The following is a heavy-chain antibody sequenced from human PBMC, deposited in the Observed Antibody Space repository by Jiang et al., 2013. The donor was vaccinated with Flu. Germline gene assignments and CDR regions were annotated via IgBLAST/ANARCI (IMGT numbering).Heavy chain of an antibody. V-gene: IGHV4-38-2*02. CDR2: IYHSGSD. J-gene: IGHJ6*02. Sequence: IRQPPGKGLEWIGSIYHSGSDLLQPSLKSRVTISVDTSKNQXSLKLSSVTAADTAVYYCARGALYGMRDYYYGMDVWGQGTTVTVSS. CDR3: ARGALYGMRDYYYGMDV. D-gene: IGHD4-17*01.